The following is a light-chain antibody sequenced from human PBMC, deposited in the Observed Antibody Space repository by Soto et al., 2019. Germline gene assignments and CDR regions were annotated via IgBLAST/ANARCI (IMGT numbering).Light chain of an antibody. CDR2: DAS. CDR3: QPRSNWPLT. Sequence: EIVLTQSPATLSLSPGERATLSCRSSQSVSSYLAWYQQKPGQAPGRLIYDASNRATGIPARFSGSGSGTDFTLTISRLEPEDFAVYYRQPRSNWPLTFGGGTKVEIK. V-gene: IGKV3-11*01. J-gene: IGKJ4*01. CDR1: QSVSSY.